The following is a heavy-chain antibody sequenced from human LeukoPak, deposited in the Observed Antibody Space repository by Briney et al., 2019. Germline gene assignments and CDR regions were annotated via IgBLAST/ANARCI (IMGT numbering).Heavy chain of an antibody. Sequence: APVKVSCKASGGTFSSYAISWVRQAPGQGLEWMGRIIPIFGTANYAQKFQGRVTITTDESTSTAYMELSSLRSEDTAVYYCARGSYYVYAFDVWGQGTMVTVSS. J-gene: IGHJ3*01. CDR1: GGTFSSYA. D-gene: IGHD3-10*02. V-gene: IGHV1-69*05. CDR2: IIPIFGTA. CDR3: ARGSYYVYAFDV.